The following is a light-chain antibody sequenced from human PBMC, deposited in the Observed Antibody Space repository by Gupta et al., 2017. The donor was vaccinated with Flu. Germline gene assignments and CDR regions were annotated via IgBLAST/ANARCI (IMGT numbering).Light chain of an antibody. CDR3: QQYNNWWT. J-gene: IGKJ1*01. V-gene: IGKV3-15*01. Sequence: EIVLTQSPATLSVSPGERATLSCTASQSVSSNLAWYQQKPGQAPRLLIYGASTRDTGIPDRFSGSGSGTEFTLTISSLQSEDFAVYYCQQYNNWWTFGQGTKVEIK. CDR1: QSVSSN. CDR2: GAS.